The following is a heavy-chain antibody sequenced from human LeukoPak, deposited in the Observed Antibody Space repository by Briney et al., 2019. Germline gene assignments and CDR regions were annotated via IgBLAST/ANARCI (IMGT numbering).Heavy chain of an antibody. CDR2: ISGSGGST. V-gene: IGHV3-23*01. D-gene: IGHD4-17*01. J-gene: IGHJ4*02. Sequence: GGSLRLFCAASGFTFSSYAMSWVRQAPGKGLEWVSAISGSGGSTYYADSVKGRFTISRDNSKNTLYLQMNSLRAEDTAVYYCAKLPDDYGHESPYWGQGTLVTVSS. CDR1: GFTFSSYA. CDR3: AKLPDDYGHESPY.